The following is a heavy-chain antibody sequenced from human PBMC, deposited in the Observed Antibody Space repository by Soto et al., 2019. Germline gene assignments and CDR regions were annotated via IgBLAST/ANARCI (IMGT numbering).Heavy chain of an antibody. J-gene: IGHJ5*02. CDR3: ARFTYKSGFNWFDP. V-gene: IGHV4-59*11. CDR2: IYHMGGT. D-gene: IGHD5-12*01. CDR1: GASLNSHY. Sequence: PSETLPLTCAGSGASLNSHYWSLIRQSPGKGLEWIGYIYHMGGTDYNPSLKSRVTISIDKSKNQFSLNLRSVTAADTAVYFCARFTYKSGFNWFDPWGQGTQVTVSS.